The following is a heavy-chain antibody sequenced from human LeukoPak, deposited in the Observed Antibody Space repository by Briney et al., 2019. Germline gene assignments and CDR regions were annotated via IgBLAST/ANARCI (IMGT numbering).Heavy chain of an antibody. Sequence: GGSLRLSCAASGFTFSSFWMSWVRQAPGKGLEWVAHIKEDGSMLSYVDSVKGRFTISRDNAKNSVYLQMNSLRAEDTAVYYCAREQWLADCWGQGTLVTVSS. CDR1: GFTFSSFW. V-gene: IGHV3-7*04. CDR2: IKEDGSML. CDR3: AREQWLADC. D-gene: IGHD6-19*01. J-gene: IGHJ4*02.